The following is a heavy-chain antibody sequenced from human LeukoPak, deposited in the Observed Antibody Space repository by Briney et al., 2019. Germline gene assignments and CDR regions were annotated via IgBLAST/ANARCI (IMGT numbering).Heavy chain of an antibody. V-gene: IGHV4-34*01. Sequence: SETLSLTCAVYGGSFSGYYWSWIRQPPGKGLEWIGEINHSGSTNYNPSLKSRVTISVDTSKNQFSLKLSSVTAADTAVYYCARGDYGDYDRRYWFDPWGQGTLVTVSS. J-gene: IGHJ5*02. CDR3: ARGDYGDYDRRYWFDP. D-gene: IGHD4-17*01. CDR2: INHSGST. CDR1: GGSFSGYY.